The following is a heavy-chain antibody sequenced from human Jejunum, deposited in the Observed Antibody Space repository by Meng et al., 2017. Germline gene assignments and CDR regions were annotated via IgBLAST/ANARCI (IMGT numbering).Heavy chain of an antibody. CDR2: IWYDGSHK. J-gene: IGHJ4*02. V-gene: IGHV3-33*01. CDR3: ARDFYGDFSGVDY. D-gene: IGHD4-17*01. CDR1: GFTFTSYG. Sequence: GGSLRLSCAASGFTFTSYGMNWVRQGPGKGLEWLSFIWYDGSHKYYEDSVKGRFTISRDNSKNTLYMEMNSLRAEDTGVYYCARDFYGDFSGVDYWGQGNLVTVSS.